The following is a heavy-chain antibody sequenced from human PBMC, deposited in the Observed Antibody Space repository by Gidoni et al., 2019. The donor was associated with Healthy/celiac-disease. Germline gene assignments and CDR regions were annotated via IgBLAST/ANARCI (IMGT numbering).Heavy chain of an antibody. CDR3: AKDSFDLWSGSSAQNYYYGMDV. Sequence: EVQLVESGGGVVQPGGPLRLSCAASGFTFDEYAMHWVRQGPGKGLGWVTLISGDGGSTYYADSEKSRFTISRDNSNNSLYLQMNSLRTEDTDLYYCAKDSFDLWSGSSAQNYYYGMDVWGQGTTVTVSS. V-gene: IGHV3-43*02. J-gene: IGHJ6*02. CDR1: GFTFDEYA. D-gene: IGHD3-3*01. CDR2: ISGDGGST.